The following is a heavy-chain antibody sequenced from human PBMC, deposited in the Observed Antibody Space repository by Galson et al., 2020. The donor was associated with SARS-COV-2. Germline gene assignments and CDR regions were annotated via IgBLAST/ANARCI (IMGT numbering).Heavy chain of an antibody. D-gene: IGHD6-13*01. Sequence: SVTPMHWVRQASAIGLESLAFISCRTNNYTTAYSASVKCRFTILRDESKNTAYLQMNSLKTKDTAVYYCTRHTSNWELELRGQGNLVNVS. V-gene: IGHV3-73*01. J-gene: IGHJ1*01. CDR2: ISCRTNNYTT. CDR3: TRHTSNWELEL. CDR1: SVTP.